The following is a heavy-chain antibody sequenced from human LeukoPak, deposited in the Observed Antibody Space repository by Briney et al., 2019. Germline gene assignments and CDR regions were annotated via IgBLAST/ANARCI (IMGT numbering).Heavy chain of an antibody. V-gene: IGHV4-59*12. D-gene: IGHD6-13*01. CDR1: GGSISSYY. J-gene: IGHJ4*02. CDR2: IYYSGST. CDR3: ARESVAAAVDY. Sequence: PSETLSLTCTVSGGSISSYYWSWIRQPPGKGLEWIGNIYYSGSTNYNPSLKSRVTISVDTSKNQFSLKLSSVTAADTAVYYCARESVAAAVDYWGQGTLVTVSS.